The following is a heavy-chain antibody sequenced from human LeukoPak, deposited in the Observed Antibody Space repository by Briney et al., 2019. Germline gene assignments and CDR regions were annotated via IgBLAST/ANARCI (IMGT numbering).Heavy chain of an antibody. V-gene: IGHV3-30-3*01. J-gene: IGHJ6*02. D-gene: IGHD1-1*01. CDR3: AGLPSWKYYYGMDV. CDR2: ISDDGSNK. Sequence: GGSLRLSCAASGFTFSSYAMHWVRQAPGKGLEWVAVISDDGSNKYYADSVKGRFTISRDNSKNTLYLQMTSMRAEDTAVYYCAGLPSWKYYYGMDVWGQGTTVTVSS. CDR1: GFTFSSYA.